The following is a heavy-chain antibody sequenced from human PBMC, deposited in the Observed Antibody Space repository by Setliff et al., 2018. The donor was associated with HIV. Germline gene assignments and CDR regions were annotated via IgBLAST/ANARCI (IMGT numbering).Heavy chain of an antibody. CDR2: ISSYNGYT. CDR3: ARRGSSGWFHELDY. CDR1: GYNFSSNG. D-gene: IGHD6-19*01. V-gene: IGHV1-18*01. J-gene: IGHJ4*02. Sequence: ASVKVSCKASGYNFSSNGISWVRQAPGQGLEWMGWISSYNGYTKYAQKVQDRVTMTKDTSTSTAYMELRSLRSEDTAVYYCARRGSSGWFHELDYWGQGTLVTVSS.